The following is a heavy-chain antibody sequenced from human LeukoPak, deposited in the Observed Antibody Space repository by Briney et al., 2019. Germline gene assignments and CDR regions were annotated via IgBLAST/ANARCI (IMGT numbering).Heavy chain of an antibody. CDR2: ISGSGGST. Sequence: PGGSLRLSCAASGFTFSSHAMSWVRQAPGKGLEWVSAISGSGGSTYYADSVKGRFTISRDNSKSTLYLQMNSLRAEDTAVYYCAKGTDYGDYADAFDIWGQGTMVTVSS. J-gene: IGHJ3*02. CDR1: GFTFSSHA. D-gene: IGHD4-17*01. CDR3: AKGTDYGDYADAFDI. V-gene: IGHV3-23*01.